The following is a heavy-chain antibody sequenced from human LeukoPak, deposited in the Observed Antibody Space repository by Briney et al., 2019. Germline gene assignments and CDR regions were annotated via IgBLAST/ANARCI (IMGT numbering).Heavy chain of an antibody. D-gene: IGHD3-3*01. Sequence: ASVKVSCKASGYTFTSYYMHWVRQAPGQGLEWMGIINPSGGSTSYAQKFQGRVTMTRDTSTSTVYMELGSLRSEDTAVYYCARAPGDDFWSGPYYYYGMDVWGQGTTVTVSS. CDR2: INPSGGST. CDR1: GYTFTSYY. J-gene: IGHJ6*02. CDR3: ARAPGDDFWSGPYYYYGMDV. V-gene: IGHV1-46*01.